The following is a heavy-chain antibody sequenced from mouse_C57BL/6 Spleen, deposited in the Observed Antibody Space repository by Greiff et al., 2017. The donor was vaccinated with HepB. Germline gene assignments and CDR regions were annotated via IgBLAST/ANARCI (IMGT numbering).Heavy chain of an antibody. CDR2: IYPGDGDT. J-gene: IGHJ3*01. D-gene: IGHD2-10*02. CDR3: ARGYEAY. CDR1: GYAFSSSW. V-gene: IGHV1-82*01. Sequence: VKLMESGPELVKPGASVKISCKASGYAFSSSWMNWVKQRPGKGLEWIGRIYPGDGDTNYNGKFKGKATLTADKSSSTAYMQLSSLTSEDSAVYFCARGYEAYWGQGTLVTVSA.